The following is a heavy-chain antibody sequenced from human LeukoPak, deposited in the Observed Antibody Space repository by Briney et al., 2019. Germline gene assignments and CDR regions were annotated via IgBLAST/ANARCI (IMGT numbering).Heavy chain of an antibody. J-gene: IGHJ4*02. CDR1: GFTFSSYW. Sequence: GGSLRLSCAASGFTFSSYWMSWVRQAPGKGLEWVAFISYDGTNKDYADSVRGRFSIFRDNSKNTLYLQMNSLRAEDTAVYYCAKDLQVTPDYWGQGTLVTVSS. CDR3: AKDLQVTPDY. D-gene: IGHD2-21*02. CDR2: ISYDGTNK. V-gene: IGHV3-30*18.